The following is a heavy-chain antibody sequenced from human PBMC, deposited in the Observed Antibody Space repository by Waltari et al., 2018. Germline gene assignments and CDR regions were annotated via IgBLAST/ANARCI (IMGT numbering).Heavy chain of an antibody. J-gene: IGHJ4*02. V-gene: IGHV3-30-3*01. CDR1: GFTFSRYA. CDR3: ARDIAYHDSSGYYPYYFDY. D-gene: IGHD3-22*01. Sequence: QVQLVESGGGVVQPGRSLRLSCAASGFTFSRYALHWFRKAPGKGLEWVAVISYDGSHKYYADSVKGRFTISRDSSKNTLFLQMNSLRVEDTAVYYCARDIAYHDSSGYYPYYFDYWGQGALVTVSS. CDR2: ISYDGSHK.